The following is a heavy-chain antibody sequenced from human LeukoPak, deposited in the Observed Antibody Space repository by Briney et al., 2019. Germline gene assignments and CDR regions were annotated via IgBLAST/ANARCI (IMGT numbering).Heavy chain of an antibody. CDR2: IYSGGST. D-gene: IGHD1-26*01. CDR3: ARDRVGATTNFDY. J-gene: IGHJ4*02. Sequence: GSLRLSCAASGFTVSSNYMSWVRQAPGKGLEWVSVIYSGGSTYYADSVKGRFTISRDNSKNTLYLQMNSLRAEDTAVYYCARDRVGATTNFDYWGQGTLVTVSS. V-gene: IGHV3-53*01. CDR1: GFTVSSNY.